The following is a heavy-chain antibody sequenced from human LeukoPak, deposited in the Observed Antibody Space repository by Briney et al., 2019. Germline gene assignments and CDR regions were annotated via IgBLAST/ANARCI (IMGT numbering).Heavy chain of an antibody. J-gene: IGHJ3*02. CDR2: INTDGSST. CDR1: GFTFSSYW. CDR3: ARDPSWGYSSSWYADAFDI. Sequence: PGGSLRLSCAASGFTFSSYWMHWVRQDPGRGLVWVSRINTDGSSTIYADSVKGRFTISRDNAKNSLYLQMNSLRAEDTAVYYCARDPSWGYSSSWYADAFDIWGQGTMVTVSS. D-gene: IGHD6-13*01. V-gene: IGHV3-74*01.